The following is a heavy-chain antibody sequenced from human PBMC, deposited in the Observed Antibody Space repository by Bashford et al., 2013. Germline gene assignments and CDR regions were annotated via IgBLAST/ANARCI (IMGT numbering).Heavy chain of an antibody. V-gene: IGHV1-69*10. Sequence: VASVKVSCKASGGTFSSYAISWVRQAPGQGLEWMGGIIPILGIANYAQKFQGRVTITADKSTSTAYMELSSLRSEDTAVYYCARDLYGDQLELTHYYYYGMDVWGQGTTVTVSS. D-gene: IGHD1-7*01. CDR1: GGTFSSYA. CDR3: ARDLYGDQLELTHYYYYGMDV. J-gene: IGHJ6*02. CDR2: IIPILGIA.